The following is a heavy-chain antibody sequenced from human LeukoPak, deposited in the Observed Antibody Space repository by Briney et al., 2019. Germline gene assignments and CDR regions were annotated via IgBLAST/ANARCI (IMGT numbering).Heavy chain of an antibody. V-gene: IGHV1-18*01. Sequence: ASVKVSCKASGYTFTSYGISWVRQAPGQGLEWMGWISAYNGNTNYAQKLQGRVTMTTDTSTSTAYRELRSLRSDDTAVYYCAREHYYDSSGYYYSYGMDVWGQGTTVTVSS. CDR2: ISAYNGNT. CDR1: GYTFTSYG. D-gene: IGHD3-22*01. J-gene: IGHJ6*02. CDR3: AREHYYDSSGYYYSYGMDV.